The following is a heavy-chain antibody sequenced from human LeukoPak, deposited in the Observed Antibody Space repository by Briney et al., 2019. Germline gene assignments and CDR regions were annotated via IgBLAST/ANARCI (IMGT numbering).Heavy chain of an antibody. V-gene: IGHV3-21*01. Sequence: PGGYLLLSCAASGLTFSSYSLNWVRQAPGTGLEWVSSISSSSSYIYYADSVKGRFTISRDNAKNSLYLQMNSLRAEDTAVYYCARASRGIAAAGYWFDPWGQGTLVTVSS. CDR3: ARASRGIAAAGYWFDP. D-gene: IGHD6-13*01. CDR2: ISSSSSYI. J-gene: IGHJ5*02. CDR1: GLTFSSYS.